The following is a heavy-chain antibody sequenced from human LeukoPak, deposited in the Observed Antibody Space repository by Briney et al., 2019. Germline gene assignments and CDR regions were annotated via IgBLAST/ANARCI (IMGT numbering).Heavy chain of an antibody. CDR2: LHPDSGNT. V-gene: IGHV1-8*01. CDR3: ARGPRNDP. J-gene: IGHJ5*02. Sequence: GASVKVSCKASGYTFTSYDINWVRQAAGQGLEWLGWLHPDSGNTDYAQKFRGRVTMSRDTSTSTAYMELCGLRLDDTAVYFCARGPRNDPWGQGTLVTVSS. D-gene: IGHD1-14*01. CDR1: GYTFTSYD.